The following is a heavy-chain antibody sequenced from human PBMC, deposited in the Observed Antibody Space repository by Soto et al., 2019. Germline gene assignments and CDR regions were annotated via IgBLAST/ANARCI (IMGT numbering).Heavy chain of an antibody. V-gene: IGHV1-46*01. J-gene: IGHJ4*02. CDR1: GYTFTSYC. CDR2: IIPSGGST. CDR3: AALYYYGSGSRPPRFDY. D-gene: IGHD3-10*01. Sequence: ASVKVSCKASGYTFTSYCMHWVRQAPGQGLEWMGIIIPSGGSTTYAQKFQGRVTMTRDTSTSTVYMELSSLRSEDTAVYYCAALYYYGSGSRPPRFDYWGQGTLVTVS.